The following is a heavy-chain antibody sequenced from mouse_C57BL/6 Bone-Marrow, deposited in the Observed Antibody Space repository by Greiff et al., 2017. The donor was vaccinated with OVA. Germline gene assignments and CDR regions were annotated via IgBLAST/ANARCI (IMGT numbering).Heavy chain of an antibody. D-gene: IGHD1-1*01. CDR1: GYTFTDYY. CDR2: IYPGSGNT. CDR3: ARYYYGSSYGGYAMDY. J-gene: IGHJ4*01. V-gene: IGHV1-76*01. Sequence: QVQLQQSGAELVRPGASVKLSCKASGYTFTDYYINWVKQRPGQGLEWIARIYPGSGNTYYNEKFKGKATLTAEKSSSTAYMQLSSLTSEDSAVYFCARYYYGSSYGGYAMDYWGQGTSVTVSS.